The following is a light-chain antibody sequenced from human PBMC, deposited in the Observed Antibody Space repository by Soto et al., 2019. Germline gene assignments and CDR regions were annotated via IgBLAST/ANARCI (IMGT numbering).Light chain of an antibody. J-gene: IGKJ1*01. CDR1: QSVSSSY. Sequence: EIVLTQSPGALSLSPGERATLSCGASQSVSSSYLAWYQQKPGQAPRLLIYGASTRATGIPDRFSGSGSGTDFTLTISRLEPEDFAVYYCPQYGSSPRTFGQGTKVDIK. CDR3: PQYGSSPRT. V-gene: IGKV3-20*01. CDR2: GAS.